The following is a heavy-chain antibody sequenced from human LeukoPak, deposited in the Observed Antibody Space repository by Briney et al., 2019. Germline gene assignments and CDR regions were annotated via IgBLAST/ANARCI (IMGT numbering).Heavy chain of an antibody. Sequence: GGSLRLSCAASGFTFSTYGMTWVRQAPGKGLEWVSSISGSGASTYYADSVRGRLTISRDNSKNTVFLQMNSLRAEDTAVYYCAKNRWHCSSTSCYGLDYWGQGTLVTVSS. D-gene: IGHD2-2*01. CDR1: GFTFSTYG. CDR3: AKNRWHCSSTSCYGLDY. CDR2: ISGSGAST. V-gene: IGHV3-23*01. J-gene: IGHJ4*02.